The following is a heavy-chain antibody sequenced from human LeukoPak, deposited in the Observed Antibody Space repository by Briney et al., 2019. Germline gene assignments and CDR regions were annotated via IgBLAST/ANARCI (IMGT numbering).Heavy chain of an antibody. CDR3: ARLDYNILTGYYFDS. CDR2: IYYSGST. CDR1: GVSISSSDYS. D-gene: IGHD3-9*01. V-gene: IGHV4-39*01. Sequence: PSETLSLTCTVSGVSISSSDYSWGWIRQPPGKGLEWIGNIYYSGSTYYNPSLKSRITISIDTSKNQFSPRLSSVTAADKAVYYCARLDYNILTGYYFDSWGQGTLVTVSS. J-gene: IGHJ4*02.